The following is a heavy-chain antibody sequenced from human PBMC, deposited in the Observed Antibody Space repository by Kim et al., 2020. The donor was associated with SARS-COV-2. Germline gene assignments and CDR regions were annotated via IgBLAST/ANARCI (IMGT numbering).Heavy chain of an antibody. J-gene: IGHJ4*02. Sequence: GGSLRLSCAASGFTFTTYWMTWVRQAPGKGLEWVANIKEEGSEKYYVDSVEGRFTISRDNAKNSLYLQMNSLGVEDMAVYYCTRDRSFAYWGQGTLITVSS. CDR2: IKEEGSEK. CDR3: TRDRSFAY. CDR1: GFTFTTYW. V-gene: IGHV3-7*03.